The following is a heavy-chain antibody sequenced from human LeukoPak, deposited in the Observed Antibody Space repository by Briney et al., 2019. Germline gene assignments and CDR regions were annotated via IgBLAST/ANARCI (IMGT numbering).Heavy chain of an antibody. CDR1: GFTFSSYS. Sequence: PGGSLRLSCAASGFTFSSYSMNWVRQAPGKGLEWVSYISSSSSTRYYADSVKGRFTISRDNAKNSLYLQMNSLRAEDTAVNYCARSVGATIYLGLNWGQGTLVTVSS. CDR2: ISSSSSTR. CDR3: ARSVGATIYLGLN. V-gene: IGHV3-48*01. D-gene: IGHD1-26*01. J-gene: IGHJ4*02.